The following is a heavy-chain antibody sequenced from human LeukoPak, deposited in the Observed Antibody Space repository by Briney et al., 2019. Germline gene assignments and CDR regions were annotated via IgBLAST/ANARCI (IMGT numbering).Heavy chain of an antibody. CDR3: ARRPRSDIVVPKGDY. D-gene: IGHD2-2*01. Sequence: PSETLSLTCSVSGASINSSTYYWGWIRQPPGKGLEWIGSIYSSGRPYYNPSLNSRVTMSMDTSKNTSEKQFSLKLSSVTAADTAVYCCARRPRSDIVVPKGDYWGQGTLVTVSS. CDR1: GASINSSTYY. J-gene: IGHJ4*02. CDR2: IYSSGRP. V-gene: IGHV4-39*01.